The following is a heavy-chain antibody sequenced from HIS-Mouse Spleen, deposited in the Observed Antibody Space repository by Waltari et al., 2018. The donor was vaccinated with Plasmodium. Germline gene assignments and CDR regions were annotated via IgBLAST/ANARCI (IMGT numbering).Heavy chain of an antibody. V-gene: IGHV4-34*01. Sequence: QVQLQQSGAGLLKPSETRYLTCAVYGWSFSGYYWSWIRQPPGKGLAGIGEINHSGSTNYNPSLKSRVTISVDTSKNQFSRKLSSVTAADTAVYYCARAYYDFWSGYRFDYWGQGTLVTVSS. CDR2: INHSGST. J-gene: IGHJ4*02. CDR1: GWSFSGYY. CDR3: ARAYYDFWSGYRFDY. D-gene: IGHD3-3*01.